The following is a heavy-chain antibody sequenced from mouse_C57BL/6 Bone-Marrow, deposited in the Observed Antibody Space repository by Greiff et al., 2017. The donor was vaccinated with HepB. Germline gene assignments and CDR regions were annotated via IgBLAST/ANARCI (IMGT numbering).Heavy chain of an antibody. V-gene: IGHV1-18*01. J-gene: IGHJ3*01. Sequence: EVMLVESGPELVKPGASVKIPCKASGYTFTDYNMDWVKQSHGKSLEWIGDINPNNGGTIYNQKFKGKATLTVDKSSSTAYMELRSLTSEDTAVYYCARSDYYGSSYGTYWGQGTLVTVSA. CDR1: GYTFTDYN. D-gene: IGHD1-1*01. CDR3: ARSDYYGSSYGTY. CDR2: INPNNGGT.